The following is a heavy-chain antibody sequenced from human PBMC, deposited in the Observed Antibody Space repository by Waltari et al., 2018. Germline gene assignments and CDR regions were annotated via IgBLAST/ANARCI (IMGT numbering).Heavy chain of an antibody. D-gene: IGHD1-1*01. CDR2: IYSGWNT. J-gene: IGHJ3*02. Sequence: EVQLVESGGGLVQPGGSLRLSCAASGFTVSSNYMSWVRQAPGKGLEWVSGIYSGWNTEYTDAGKGRFNISRDKSKNTRYLQKDRRRGGEQAGEFGWKGAKQRGERGPPPHAFDIWGQGTMVTVSS. V-gene: IGHV3-66*02. CDR1: GFTVSSNY. CDR3: WKGAKQRGERGPPPHAFDI.